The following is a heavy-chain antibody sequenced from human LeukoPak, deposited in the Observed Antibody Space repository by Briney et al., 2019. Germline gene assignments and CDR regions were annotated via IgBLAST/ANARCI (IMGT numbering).Heavy chain of an antibody. J-gene: IGHJ4*02. CDR3: AKWSSSVPLDD. V-gene: IGHV3-23*01. Sequence: GGSLRLSCAASGFTFSSYAMRWVRQAPGKGLEWVSDISGSGGSTYYADSVKGRFTISRDNSKNTLYLQMNSLRAEDTAVYYCAKWSSSVPLDDWGQGCPVTASS. CDR1: GFTFSSYA. D-gene: IGHD6-13*01. CDR2: ISGSGGST.